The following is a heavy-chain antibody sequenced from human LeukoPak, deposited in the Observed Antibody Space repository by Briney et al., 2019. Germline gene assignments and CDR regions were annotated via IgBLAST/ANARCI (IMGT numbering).Heavy chain of an antibody. J-gene: IGHJ4*02. CDR3: ARTGGDHVGYFDY. CDR1: GGSISSYY. D-gene: IGHD4-17*01. V-gene: IGHV4-59*01. CDR2: IYYSGST. Sequence: SETLSLTCTVSGGSISSYYWSWIRQPPGKGLEWIGYIYYSGSTNYNPSLKSRVTISVDTSKNQFSLKLSSVTAADTAVYYCARTGGDHVGYFDYWGQGTLVTVSS.